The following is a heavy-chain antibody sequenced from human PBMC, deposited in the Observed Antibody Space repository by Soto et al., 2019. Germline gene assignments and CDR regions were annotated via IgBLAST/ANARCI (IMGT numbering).Heavy chain of an antibody. CDR1: GFTFSSYW. CDR3: ARGWGLGAPITMVRGVAVNFDY. J-gene: IGHJ4*02. D-gene: IGHD3-10*01. V-gene: IGHV3-74*01. CDR2: INSDGSST. Sequence: GGSLRLSCAASGFTFSSYWMHWVRQAPGKGLVWVSRINSDGSSTSYADSVKGRFTISRDNAKNTLYLQMNSLRAEDTAVYYCARGWGLGAPITMVRGVAVNFDYWGQGTLVTVSS.